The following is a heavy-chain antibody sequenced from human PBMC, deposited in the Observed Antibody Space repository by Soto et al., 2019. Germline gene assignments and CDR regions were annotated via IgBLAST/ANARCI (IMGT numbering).Heavy chain of an antibody. CDR2: IYYSGST. J-gene: IGHJ4*02. CDR1: GGSISSGGYY. CDR3: ASDAYVEYYFDS. Sequence: SETLSLTCTVSGGSISSGGYYWSWIRQHPGKGLEWIGYIYYSGSTYYNPSLKSRVTISVDTSKNQFSLKLSSVTAADTAVYYCASDAYVEYYFDSWGQGTPVIVSS. V-gene: IGHV4-31*03. D-gene: IGHD3-16*01.